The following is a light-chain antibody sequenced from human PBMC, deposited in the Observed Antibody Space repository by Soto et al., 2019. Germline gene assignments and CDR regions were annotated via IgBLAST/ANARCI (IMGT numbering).Light chain of an antibody. CDR1: QSVGSY. CDR2: GAS. J-gene: IGKJ5*01. CDR3: QQRSSWPPL. Sequence: EIVLTQSPATLSLYPGERATLSCRASQSVGSYLVWYQQKPGQAPRLLIHGASNRSTGIPARFSGSGSGTDFTLTISSLEPEDFAVYYCQQRSSWPPLFGQGTRLEIK. V-gene: IGKV3-11*01.